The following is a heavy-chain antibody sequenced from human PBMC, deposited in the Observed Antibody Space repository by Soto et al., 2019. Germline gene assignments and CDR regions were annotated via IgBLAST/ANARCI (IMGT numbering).Heavy chain of an antibody. CDR2: IYPGDSDT. D-gene: IGHD6-19*01. J-gene: IGHJ4*02. CDR3: ARLHRIAVAGNPYFDY. Sequence: GESLKISCEGSGYSFTNYWIGWVRQVPGKGLEWMGIIYPGDSDTTYSPSFQGQVTISADKSISTAYLQWSSLKASDTAMYYCARLHRIAVAGNPYFDYWGQGTLVTVSS. V-gene: IGHV5-51*01. CDR1: GYSFTNYW.